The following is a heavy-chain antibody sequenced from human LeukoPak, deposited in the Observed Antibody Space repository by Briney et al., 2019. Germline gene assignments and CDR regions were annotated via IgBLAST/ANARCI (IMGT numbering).Heavy chain of an antibody. CDR1: GFTVSSNY. J-gene: IGHJ4*02. CDR2: LYSGGST. V-gene: IGHV3-53*01. D-gene: IGHD5-12*01. CDR3: AKSYNGYESKPDY. Sequence: GGSLRLSCAASGFTVSSNYMSWVRQAPGKGLEWVSVLYSGGSTYYADSVKGRFTISRDNSKITLYLQMNSLRAEDTAVYYCAKSYNGYESKPDYWGQGTLVTVSS.